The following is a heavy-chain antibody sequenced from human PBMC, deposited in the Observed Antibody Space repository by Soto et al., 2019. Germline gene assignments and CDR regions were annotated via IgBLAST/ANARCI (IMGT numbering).Heavy chain of an antibody. D-gene: IGHD3-16*01. CDR3: ASVSGDWGYGMDV. J-gene: IGHJ6*02. Sequence: SETLSLTCAVYGGSFSGYYWSWIRQPPGKGLEWIGEINHSGSTNYNPSLKSRVTISVDTSKNQFSLKLSSVTAADTAVYYCASVSGDWGYGMDVWGQGTTVTVSS. CDR1: GGSFSGYY. CDR2: INHSGST. V-gene: IGHV4-34*01.